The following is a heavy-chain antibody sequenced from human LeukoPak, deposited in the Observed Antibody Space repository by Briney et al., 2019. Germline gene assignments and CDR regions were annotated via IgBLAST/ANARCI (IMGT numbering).Heavy chain of an antibody. CDR1: GGSISSFY. Sequence: SETLSLTCAVSGGSISSFYYTWIRQPPGKGLEWIGYIDSSGITNYNSSLNSRVTISLDTSQNQFSLKLNSVTAADTAVYYCATVASGWYPDYWGQGALVTVAS. D-gene: IGHD6-19*01. CDR3: ATVASGWYPDY. V-gene: IGHV4-59*01. CDR2: IDSSGIT. J-gene: IGHJ4*02.